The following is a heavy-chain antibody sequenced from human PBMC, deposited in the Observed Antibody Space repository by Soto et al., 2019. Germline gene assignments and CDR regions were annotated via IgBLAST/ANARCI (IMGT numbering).Heavy chain of an antibody. CDR2: ISSRGGST. J-gene: IGHJ4*02. D-gene: IGHD1-20*01. V-gene: IGHV3-23*01. CDR1: GFTFTGYA. CDR3: AKSQGYNLNDFNY. Sequence: VQLLESGGGLVQPGGSPRLSCVGSGFTFTGYAMNWVRQAPGKGLEWVSAISSRGGSTFYADSVKGRFTISRDNSKNTLYLQINSLRAEDTAVYYCAKSQGYNLNDFNYWGQGTLVTVSS.